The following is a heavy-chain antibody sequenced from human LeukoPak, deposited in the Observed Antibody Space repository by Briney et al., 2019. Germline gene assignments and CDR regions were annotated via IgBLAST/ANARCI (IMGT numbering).Heavy chain of an antibody. J-gene: IGHJ3*02. CDR1: GYTFTGYY. CDR2: TNPNSGGT. D-gene: IGHD3-10*01. V-gene: IGHV1-2*02. Sequence: ASVKVSCKASGYTFTGYYMHWVRQAPGQGLEWMGWTNPNSGGTNYAQKFQGRVTMTRDTSISTAYMELSRLRSDDTAVYYCARAFGESNAFDIWGQGTMVTVSS. CDR3: ARAFGESNAFDI.